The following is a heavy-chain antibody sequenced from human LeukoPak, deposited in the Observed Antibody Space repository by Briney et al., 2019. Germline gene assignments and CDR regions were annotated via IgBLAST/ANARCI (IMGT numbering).Heavy chain of an antibody. CDR3: VKRIIVADKFDY. J-gene: IGHJ4*02. CDR1: GFTFSTFG. D-gene: IGHD5-12*01. CDR2: IRYDGTIK. V-gene: IGHV3-30*02. Sequence: PGGPLRLSCAASGFTFSTFGMHWVRHTPGKGLEWVAFIRYDGTIKYYADSVKGRFTISRDNSKNTLSLQMDSLRADDTAVYYRVKRIIVADKFDYWGQGSLVTVSS.